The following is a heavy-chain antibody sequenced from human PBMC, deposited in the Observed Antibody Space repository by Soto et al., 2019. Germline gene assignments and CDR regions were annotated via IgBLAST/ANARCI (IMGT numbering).Heavy chain of an antibody. CDR2: ISAYNGNT. CDR1: GYTFNSYH. Sequence: VASVKISCKASGYTFNSYHISWVRQAPGQGLVWMGWISAYNGNTNYAQKLQGRVTMTTDTSTSTAYMELRSLRSDDTAVYYCARDSPPFDPWGQGTLVTVSS. J-gene: IGHJ5*02. V-gene: IGHV1-18*01. CDR3: ARDSPPFDP.